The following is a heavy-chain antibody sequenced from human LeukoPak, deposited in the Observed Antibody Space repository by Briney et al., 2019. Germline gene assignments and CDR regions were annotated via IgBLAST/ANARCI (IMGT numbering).Heavy chain of an antibody. V-gene: IGHV3-23*01. CDR1: GITFSTYA. J-gene: IGHJ3*02. Sequence: GGSLRLSCAASGITFSTYAMSWVCQAPGKGLEWVSAISGSGGSTYYADSVKGRFTISRDNSKNTLYLQMNSLRAEDTAVYYCPSLQLHAFDIWGQGTMVTVSS. CDR2: ISGSGGST. CDR3: PSLQLHAFDI. D-gene: IGHD5-24*01.